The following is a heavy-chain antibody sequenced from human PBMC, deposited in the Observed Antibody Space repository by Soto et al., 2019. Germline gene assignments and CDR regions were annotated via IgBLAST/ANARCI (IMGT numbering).Heavy chain of an antibody. CDR3: AIDEGGYVILTGYYKAPHFDY. J-gene: IGHJ4*02. Sequence: QVQLEQSGAEVKKPGDSVKVSCKASGYTFTHFYITWVRQAPGQGLEWMGAISPHNFNTNYAQKFRGRVTLTTEKFTNTAYMDLRSLTSDDTTVYYCAIDEGGYVILTGYYKAPHFDYWGQGVPVTVSS. D-gene: IGHD3-9*01. CDR1: GYTFTHFY. CDR2: ISPHNFNT. V-gene: IGHV1-18*01.